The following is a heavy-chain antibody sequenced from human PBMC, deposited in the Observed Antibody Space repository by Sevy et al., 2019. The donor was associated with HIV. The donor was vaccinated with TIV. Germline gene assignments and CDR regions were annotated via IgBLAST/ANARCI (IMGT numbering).Heavy chain of an antibody. CDR1: GFTFSDYY. J-gene: IGHJ3*02. CDR2: ISSSGSTI. D-gene: IGHD3-10*01. Sequence: GGSLRLSCAASGFTFSDYYMSWIRQAPGKGLEWVSYISSSGSTIYYADSVKGRFTTSRDNAKNSLYLQMNSLRAEDTAVYYCARDLYYGSGSNAFDIWGQGTMVTVSS. V-gene: IGHV3-11*01. CDR3: ARDLYYGSGSNAFDI.